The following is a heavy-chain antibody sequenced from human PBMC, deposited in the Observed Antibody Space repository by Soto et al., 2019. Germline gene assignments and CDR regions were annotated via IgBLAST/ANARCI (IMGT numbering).Heavy chain of an antibody. CDR2: ISGSGGST. D-gene: IGHD1-26*01. CDR1: GFTFSTYA. V-gene: IGHV3-23*01. CDR3: AKERTAERELRHFDY. J-gene: IGHJ4*02. Sequence: PGGSLRLSCAASGFTFSTYAMTWVRRAPGKGLEWVSTISGSGGSTYYADSVKGRFTISRDRSDNMLHLQMNSLRAEDTAIYYCAKERTAERELRHFDYWGQGTLVTVSS.